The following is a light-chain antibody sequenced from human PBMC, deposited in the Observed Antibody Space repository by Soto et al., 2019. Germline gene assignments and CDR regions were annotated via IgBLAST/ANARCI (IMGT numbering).Light chain of an antibody. V-gene: IGKV1-27*01. J-gene: IGKJ3*01. CDR1: QGISNY. CDR2: ATS. CDR3: QKYNSAPS. Sequence: DIPMTQSPSSLSASVGDRVTITCRASQGISNYLAWYQQKPGKVPKLLIYATSTVQSGVPSRFSGSGSGTEFTLTISSLQPEDVATYYCQKYNSAPSFGPGTRVEIK.